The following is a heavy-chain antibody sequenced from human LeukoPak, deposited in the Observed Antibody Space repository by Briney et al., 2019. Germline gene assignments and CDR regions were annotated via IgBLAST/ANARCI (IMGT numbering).Heavy chain of an antibody. CDR1: GFTFSNHA. CDR3: ALYLRVRGDY. J-gene: IGHJ4*02. D-gene: IGHD3-10*01. V-gene: IGHV3-23*01. Sequence: GGSLRLSCAASGFTFSNHAMMWVRQAPGRGLEWVSAISGGGVSTYYTDSVKGRFTISRDNSKDTLYLQMNSLRAEDTAVYYCALYLRVRGDYWGQGTLVSVSS. CDR2: ISGGGVST.